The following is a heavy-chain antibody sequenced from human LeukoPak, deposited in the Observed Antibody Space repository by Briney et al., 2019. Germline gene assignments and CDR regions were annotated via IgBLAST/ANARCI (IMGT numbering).Heavy chain of an antibody. CDR1: GFTFSSSA. V-gene: IGHV3-23*01. CDR3: AKTLGGNSLFFFDY. Sequence: GGSLRLSCAATGFTFSSSAMTWVRQAPGKGLEWVSTFNSSDGSTYYADSVKGRFTISRDNSQNTLYLQMNSLRAEDTAVYYCAKTLGGNSLFFFDYWGQGTLVTVSS. J-gene: IGHJ4*02. D-gene: IGHD4-23*01. CDR2: FNSSDGST.